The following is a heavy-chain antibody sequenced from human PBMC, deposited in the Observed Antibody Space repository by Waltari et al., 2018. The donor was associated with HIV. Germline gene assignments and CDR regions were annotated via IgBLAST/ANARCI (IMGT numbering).Heavy chain of an antibody. CDR1: GFTFTTSW. Sequence: EVQLVESGGGLVQPGGSPRLSCAASGFTFTTSWVPLVRQAPGKGLVWVSRINPDGTDTRYADSVKGRFTISRDNAKNTVYLQVNSLRGEDTSVYYCARGKDCGGGTCDGYHYYGMDVWGQGTTVTVSS. V-gene: IGHV3-74*01. D-gene: IGHD2-15*01. CDR3: ARGKDCGGGTCDGYHYYGMDV. CDR2: INPDGTDT. J-gene: IGHJ6*02.